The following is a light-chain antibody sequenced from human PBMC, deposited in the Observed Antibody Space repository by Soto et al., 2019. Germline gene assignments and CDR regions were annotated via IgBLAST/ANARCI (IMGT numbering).Light chain of an antibody. CDR2: EVT. Sequence: QSVLTQPASGSGSPGQSIPISCTGSSSDVGIYNYVSWYQQHSGKVPTLIIYEVTNRPSGVSNRFSGSKSGNTASLTISGLQAEDEADYDFGSDTDSSNRDLGNGTQLTV. CDR3: GSDTDSSNRD. V-gene: IGLV2-14*01. J-gene: IGLJ1*01. CDR1: SSDVGIYNY.